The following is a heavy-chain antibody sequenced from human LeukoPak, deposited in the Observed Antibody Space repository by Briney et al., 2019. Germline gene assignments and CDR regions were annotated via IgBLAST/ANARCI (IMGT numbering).Heavy chain of an antibody. CDR1: GGTFSSYA. V-gene: IGHV1-69*13. CDR2: IIPIFGTA. J-gene: IGHJ5*02. Sequence: SVKVSCKASGGTFSSYAISWVRQAPGQGPEWMGGIIPIFGTANYAQKFQGRVTITADESTSTAYMELSSLRSEDTAVYYCARDTSSSWYTDRFDPWGQGTLVTVSS. CDR3: ARDTSSSWYTDRFDP. D-gene: IGHD6-13*01.